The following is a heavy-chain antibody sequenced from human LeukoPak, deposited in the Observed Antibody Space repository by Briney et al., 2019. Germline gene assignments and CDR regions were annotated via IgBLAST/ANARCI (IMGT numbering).Heavy chain of an antibody. CDR2: INHSGST. CDR1: GGSFSGYY. V-gene: IGHV4-34*01. J-gene: IGHJ5*02. Sequence: SETLSLTCAVYGGSFSGYYWSWIRQPPGKGLEWIGEINHSGSTNYNPSLKSRVTISVDTSKNQFSLKLSSVTAADTAVYYCARDQGVTIFGVAHWFDPWGQGTLVTVSS. CDR3: ARDQGVTIFGVAHWFDP. D-gene: IGHD3-3*01.